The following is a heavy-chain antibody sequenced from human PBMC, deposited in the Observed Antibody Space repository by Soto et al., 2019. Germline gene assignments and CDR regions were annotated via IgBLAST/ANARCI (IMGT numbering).Heavy chain of an antibody. CDR1: GCAFSSGGYS. V-gene: IGHV4-30-2*01. Sequence: TLSLTCAVSGCAFSSGGYSWGWIRPPPGKGREWIGYIYHSGSTYYNPSLQSRVTISVDRSKNQFSLKLSSVNAADKAVYYCARVPGPWGQGTLVNVSS. CDR2: IYHSGST. CDR3: ARVPGP. J-gene: IGHJ5*02.